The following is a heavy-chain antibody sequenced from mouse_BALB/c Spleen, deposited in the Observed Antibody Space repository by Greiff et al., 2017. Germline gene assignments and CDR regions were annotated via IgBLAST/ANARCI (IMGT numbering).Heavy chain of an antibody. J-gene: IGHJ2*01. D-gene: IGHD2-4*01. CDR2: ISNGGGST. V-gene: IGHV5-12-2*01. CDR3: ARGGYDYEYYFDY. Sequence: EVKLVESGGGLVQPGGSLKLSCAASGFTFSSYTMSWVRQTPEKRLEWVAYISNGGGSTYYPDTVKGRFTISRDNAKNTLYLQMSSLKSEDTAMYYCARGGYDYEYYFDYWGLGTTLTVSS. CDR1: GFTFSSYT.